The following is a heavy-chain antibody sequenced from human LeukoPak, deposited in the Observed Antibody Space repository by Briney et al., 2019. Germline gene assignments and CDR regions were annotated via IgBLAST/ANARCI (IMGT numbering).Heavy chain of an antibody. D-gene: IGHD2-15*01. CDR1: GFTFSSYS. CDR3: ATDCSSSSCYSWDYPQYYMDV. CDR2: ISARGRDI. V-gene: IGHV3-21*01. J-gene: IGHJ6*03. Sequence: GGSLRLSCAASGFTFSSYSMNWVRQAPGKGLEWVSSISARGRDIYYADSMKGRFTISRDDAKRSLFLQMNSLRVDDTAVYYCATDCSSSSCYSWDYPQYYMDVWGKGTTVTVSS.